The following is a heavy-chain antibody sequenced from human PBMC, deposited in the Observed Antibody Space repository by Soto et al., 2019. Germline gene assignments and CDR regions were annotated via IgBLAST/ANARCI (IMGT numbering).Heavy chain of an antibody. CDR2: ISYEGTNK. CDR3: AKDAGFSNSWYLIY. CDR1: GFTFRSYA. D-gene: IGHD6-13*01. Sequence: QVQLVESGGAVVQHGRSLRFSCEASGFTFRSYASNWVRRAPGKGLEWVAVISYEGTNKYFADSVKGRFTISRDNSKNTLYLQMNSLRAEDTAVYYCAKDAGFSNSWYLIYWGQGTLVTVSS. V-gene: IGHV3-30*18. J-gene: IGHJ4*02.